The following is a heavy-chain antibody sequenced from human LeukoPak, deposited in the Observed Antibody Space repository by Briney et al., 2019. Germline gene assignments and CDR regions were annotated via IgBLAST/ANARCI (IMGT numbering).Heavy chain of an antibody. Sequence: VASVKVSCKVSGYTLTELSMHWVRQAPGKGLEWMGGFDPEDGKTIYAQKFQGRVTMTEDTSTDTAYMELSSLRSEDTAVYYCATFFSRGSYFDYWGQGTLVTVSS. CDR2: FDPEDGKT. J-gene: IGHJ4*02. V-gene: IGHV1-24*01. D-gene: IGHD1-26*01. CDR1: GYTLTELS. CDR3: ATFFSRGSYFDY.